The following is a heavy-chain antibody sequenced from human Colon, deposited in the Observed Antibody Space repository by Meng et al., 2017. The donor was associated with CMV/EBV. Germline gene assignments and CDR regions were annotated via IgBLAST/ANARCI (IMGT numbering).Heavy chain of an antibody. CDR3: ARELARGGY. CDR1: GYTFTNFG. Sequence: QVQLVRFGAEVQKPGASVKVSCKTSGYTFTNFGISWVRQAPGQGLEWMAYISPYNGDTNYAQRFQGRVALTTDTSTSTVHMELGSLTSDDTAMYYCARELARGGYWGQGTLVTVSS. CDR2: ISPYNGDT. V-gene: IGHV1-18*01. J-gene: IGHJ4*02.